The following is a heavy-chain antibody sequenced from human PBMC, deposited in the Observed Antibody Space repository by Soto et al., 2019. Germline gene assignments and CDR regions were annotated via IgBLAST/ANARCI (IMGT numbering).Heavy chain of an antibody. Sequence: SETLSLTCTVSGGSISSYYWSWIRQPPGKGLEWIGYIYYSGSTNYNPSLKSRVTISVDTSKNQFSLKLSSVTAADTAVYYCARDSDYGGNSFDPWGQGTRVTVS. CDR2: IYYSGST. CDR1: GGSISSYY. V-gene: IGHV4-59*01. CDR3: ARDSDYGGNSFDP. D-gene: IGHD4-17*01. J-gene: IGHJ5*02.